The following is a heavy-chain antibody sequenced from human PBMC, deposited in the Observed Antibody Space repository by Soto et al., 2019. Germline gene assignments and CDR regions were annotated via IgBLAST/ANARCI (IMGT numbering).Heavy chain of an antibody. D-gene: IGHD6-13*01. CDR2: ISYSGST. J-gene: IGHJ4*02. CDR3: ARHGHQLGYDY. CDR1: GGSISSSSYY. V-gene: IGHV4-39*01. Sequence: QLQLQDSGPGLVKPSETLSLTCTVSGGSISSSSYYWGWIRQPPGKGLEWIGSISYSGSTYYNPALKSRVTISVVTSKNPFSLKLSSVTAADTAVYYGARHGHQLGYDYWGQGTLVTVSS.